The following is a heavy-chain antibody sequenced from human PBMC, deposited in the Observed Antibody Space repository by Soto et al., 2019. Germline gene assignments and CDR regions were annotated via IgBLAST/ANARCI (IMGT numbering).Heavy chain of an antibody. V-gene: IGHV5-10-1*01. J-gene: IGHJ3*01. CDR1: GYSFTSYW. D-gene: IGHD6-19*01. CDR3: ASGGDASGHHAFGV. CDR2: IDPSDSYT. Sequence: GESLKISCKGSGYSFTSYWISWVRQMPGKGLEWMGRIDPSDSYTNYSPSFQGHVTISADKSINTAYLQWSSLQASDTAMYYCASGGDASGHHAFGVWGLGTMVTVSS.